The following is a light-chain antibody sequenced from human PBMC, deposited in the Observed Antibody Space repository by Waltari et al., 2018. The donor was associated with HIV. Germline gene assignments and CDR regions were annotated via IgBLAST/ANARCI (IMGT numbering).Light chain of an antibody. CDR3: QSYDSSLSGSWV. Sequence: QSVLTQPPSVSGAPGQRVTISCTGSSSNIGAGYDVHWYQQLPGIAPKLLLYGNSTRPSGVPDRFSGSKSGTSASLAITGLQAEDEADYYCQSYDSSLSGSWVFGGGTKLTVL. J-gene: IGLJ3*02. V-gene: IGLV1-40*01. CDR2: GNS. CDR1: SSNIGAGYD.